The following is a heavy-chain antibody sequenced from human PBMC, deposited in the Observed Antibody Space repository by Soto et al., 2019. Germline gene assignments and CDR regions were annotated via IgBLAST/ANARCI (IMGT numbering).Heavy chain of an antibody. V-gene: IGHV4-39*07. CDR3: ARRITMVRGVIIPAAFDI. J-gene: IGHJ3*02. D-gene: IGHD3-10*01. CDR1: GCSISSSRYY. CDR2: IYYSGST. Sequence: TSETLSLTCTFSGCSISSSRYYWGWIRQPPGKGLEWIGNIYYSGSTNYNPSLKSRVTISVDTSKNQFSLKLSSVTAADTAVYYCARRITMVRGVIIPAAFDIWGQGTMVTVSS.